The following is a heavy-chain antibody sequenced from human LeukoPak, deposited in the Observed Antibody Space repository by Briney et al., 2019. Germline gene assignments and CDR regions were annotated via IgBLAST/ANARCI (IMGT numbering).Heavy chain of an antibody. V-gene: IGHV5-51*01. Sequence: GESLKISCKGSGYSLTSYWLAWVRQMPGKGLEWMGIIYPGDSDTRYSPSFQGQVTISAGKTIGTAYLQWSSLRASDTAVYYCARLGLVRGVLDYWGQGTLVTVSS. CDR3: ARLGLVRGVLDY. D-gene: IGHD3-10*01. CDR1: GYSLTSYW. CDR2: IYPGDSDT. J-gene: IGHJ4*02.